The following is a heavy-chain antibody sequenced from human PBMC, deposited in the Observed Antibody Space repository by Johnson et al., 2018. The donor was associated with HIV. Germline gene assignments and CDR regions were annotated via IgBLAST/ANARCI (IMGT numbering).Heavy chain of an antibody. D-gene: IGHD3-10*01. J-gene: IGHJ3*02. V-gene: IGHV3-15*01. CDR2: IKSKTAGGTT. CDR1: GFTFSNAW. CDR3: TTDYYGSGSYYNSDAFDI. Sequence: VQLVESGGGLVKPGGSLRLSCAASGFTFSNAWMSWVRQAPGKGLEWVGRIKSKTAGGTTDYAAPVKGRFTISRDDSKNTLYLQMNSLKTEDTAVYYCTTDYYGSGSYYNSDAFDIWGQGTMVTVSS.